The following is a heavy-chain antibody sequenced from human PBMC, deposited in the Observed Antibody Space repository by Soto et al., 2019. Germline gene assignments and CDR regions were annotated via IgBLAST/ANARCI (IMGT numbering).Heavy chain of an antibody. CDR2: IHPSGVN. D-gene: IGHD5-18*01. CDR1: GGSVSGYY. V-gene: IGHV4-34*01. Sequence: SETLSLTCAVHGGSVSGYYWTWIRQPPGKGLEWIGEIHPSGVNNYNASLSSRVAMSLDSSKNQFSLTLTSIIVADTAVYYCARGQDSAKIGYWGPGTLVTV. CDR3: ARGQDSAKIGY. J-gene: IGHJ4*02.